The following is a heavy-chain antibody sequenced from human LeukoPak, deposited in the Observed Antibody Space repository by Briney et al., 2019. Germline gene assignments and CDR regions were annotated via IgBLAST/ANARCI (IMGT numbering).Heavy chain of an antibody. D-gene: IGHD1-1*01. Sequence: PGGPLRLSCAASGFTFSAYDMHWVRQAPGKGLKGLSYISSSSTTKYHADSVKGRFTIYRDNAKNSLYLQMNSLRAEDTGVYYCARWNLGSDYWGQGTLVTVSS. CDR1: GFTFSAYD. J-gene: IGHJ4*02. CDR2: ISSSSTTK. CDR3: ARWNLGSDY. V-gene: IGHV3-48*04.